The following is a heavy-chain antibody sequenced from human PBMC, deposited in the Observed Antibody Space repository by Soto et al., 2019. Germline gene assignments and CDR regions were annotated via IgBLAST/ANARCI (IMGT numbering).Heavy chain of an antibody. CDR2: IIPIFGTA. D-gene: IGHD2-2*01. Sequence: GASVKVSCTASGGTFSSYAISWVRQAPGQGLEWMGGIIPIFGTANYAQKFQGRVTITADESTSTAYMELSSLRSEDTAVYYCARAGDYCSSTSCYLNYWGQGTLVTVSS. V-gene: IGHV1-69*13. CDR1: GGTFSSYA. CDR3: ARAGDYCSSTSCYLNY. J-gene: IGHJ4*02.